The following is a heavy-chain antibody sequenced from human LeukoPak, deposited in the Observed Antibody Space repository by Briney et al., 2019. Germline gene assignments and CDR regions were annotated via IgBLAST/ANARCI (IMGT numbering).Heavy chain of an antibody. Sequence: SETLSLTCTVSGGSISSYYWSWIRQPPGKGLEWIGYIYYSGSTNYNPSLKSRVTISVDTSKNQFSLKLSSVTAADTAVYYCARGGFWSTRGNYFDYWGQGTLVTVSS. D-gene: IGHD3-3*01. J-gene: IGHJ4*02. CDR2: IYYSGST. CDR1: GGSISSYY. V-gene: IGHV4-59*01. CDR3: ARGGFWSTRGNYFDY.